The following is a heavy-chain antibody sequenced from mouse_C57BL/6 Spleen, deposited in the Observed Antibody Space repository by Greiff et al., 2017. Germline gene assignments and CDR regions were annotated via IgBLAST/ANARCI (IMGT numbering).Heavy chain of an antibody. CDR1: GYTFTSYG. V-gene: IGHV1-81*01. CDR2: IYPRSGNT. Sequence: QVQLQQSGAELARPGASVKLSCKASGYTFTSYGIRWVKQRPGQGLEWIGEIYPRSGNTYYNEKFKGKATLTADKSSSTAYMELRRLTSEDSAVYVCARRGYGSSYYFDYWGQGTTLTVSS. J-gene: IGHJ2*01. CDR3: ARRGYGSSYYFDY. D-gene: IGHD1-1*01.